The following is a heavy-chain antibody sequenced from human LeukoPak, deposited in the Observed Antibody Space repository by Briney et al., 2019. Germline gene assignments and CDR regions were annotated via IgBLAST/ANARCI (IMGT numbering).Heavy chain of an antibody. CDR1: GFTFTTYT. D-gene: IGHD3-10*01. Sequence: GGPLRLSCVASGFTFTTYTMNWVRQAPGKGLEWVSSISSRSSDIYYADSLKGRFTISRDNAKNSLYLQMNGLRAEDTAVYYCARVDYASGSYYWGQGTLVTVSS. CDR3: ARVDYASGSYY. V-gene: IGHV3-21*01. J-gene: IGHJ4*02. CDR2: ISSRSSDI.